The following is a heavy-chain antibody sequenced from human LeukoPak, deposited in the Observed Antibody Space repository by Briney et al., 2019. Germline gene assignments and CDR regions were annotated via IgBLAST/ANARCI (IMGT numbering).Heavy chain of an antibody. CDR3: ARGPGYCGGDCYLDY. CDR1: GGSFSGYY. J-gene: IGHJ4*02. CDR2: INHSGST. V-gene: IGHV4-34*01. D-gene: IGHD2-21*02. Sequence: PSETLSLTCAVYGGSFSGYYWSWIRQPPGKGLEWIGEINHSGSTNYNPSLKSRVTISVDTSKNQFSLKLSSVTAADTAVYYCARGPGYCGGDCYLDYRGQGTLVTVSS.